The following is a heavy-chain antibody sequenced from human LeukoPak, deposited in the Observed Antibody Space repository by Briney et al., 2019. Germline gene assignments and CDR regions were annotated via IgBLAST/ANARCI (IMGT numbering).Heavy chain of an antibody. V-gene: IGHV4-59*01. CDR1: GGSMTSYY. Sequence: SETLSLTCTVSGGSMTSYYWSWIRHPPGKGLEWIGHIYYSGNTKYNPSLKSRVTISVDTSKNQFSLKLSSVTAADTAVYYCARGRAYYDSTGYYYWGQEALVTVSS. J-gene: IGHJ4*02. D-gene: IGHD3-22*01. CDR3: ARGRAYYDSTGYYY. CDR2: IYYSGNT.